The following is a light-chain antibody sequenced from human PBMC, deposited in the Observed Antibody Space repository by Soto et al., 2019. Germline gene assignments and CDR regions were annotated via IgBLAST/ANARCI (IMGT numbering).Light chain of an antibody. CDR2: DAS. CDR3: QQYGSSPLT. CDR1: QSISGRY. V-gene: IGKV3-20*01. Sequence: ETVLTQSPGTLSLSPGERASLSCRASQSISGRYLAWYQQKPGQAPRLLIYDASSRATGIPDRFSGSGSGTDFILTLSRLETEDFAVYYCQQYGSSPLTFGGGTKVEIK. J-gene: IGKJ4*01.